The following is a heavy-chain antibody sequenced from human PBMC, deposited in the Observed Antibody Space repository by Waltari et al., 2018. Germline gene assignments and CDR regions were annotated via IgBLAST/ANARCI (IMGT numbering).Heavy chain of an antibody. D-gene: IGHD6-13*01. CDR3: ARCIAAAGDAFDI. J-gene: IGHJ3*02. CDR2: ISSSSSTI. CDR1: GFTFSSYS. V-gene: IGHV3-48*01. Sequence: EVQLVESGGGLVQPGGSLRLSCAASGFTFSSYSMTWVRQGPGKGLEWVSYISSSSSTIYYADSVKGRFTISRDNAKNSLYLQMNSLRAEDTVVYYCARCIAAAGDAFDIWGQGTMVTVSS.